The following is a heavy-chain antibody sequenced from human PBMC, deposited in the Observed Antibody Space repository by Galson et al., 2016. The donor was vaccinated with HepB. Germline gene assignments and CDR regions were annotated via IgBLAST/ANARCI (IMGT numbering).Heavy chain of an antibody. CDR2: ISYSGSA. CDR3: SRASQIEPYTSGWYFFDS. CDR1: GDSVTNSPFH. D-gene: IGHD6-19*01. Sequence: ETLSLTCTVSGDSVTNSPFHWAWIRQPAGKGLEWIGTISYSGSAYYNSSPKSPPSISIDPSNNQSPLMLSSVTAADTAMYFCSRASQIEPYTSGWYFFDSWGQGILVTVSS. J-gene: IGHJ4*02. V-gene: IGHV4-39*06.